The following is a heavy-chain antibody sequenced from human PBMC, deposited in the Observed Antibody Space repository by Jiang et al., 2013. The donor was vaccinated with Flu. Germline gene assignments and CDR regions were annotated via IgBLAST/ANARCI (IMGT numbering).Heavy chain of an antibody. J-gene: IGHJ4*02. CDR3: SHYSSGWTWYFDY. CDR1: GFTIYNNW. D-gene: IGHD6-19*01. CDR2: IKEDGSEK. V-gene: IGHV3-7*03. Sequence: QLVESGGGLVQVGGSLRLSCAASGFTIYNNWMSWVRQAPGKGLEWVASIKEDGSEKYYVDSVKGRFTISRNNAENSLYLQMNSLRAEDTAVYFCSHYSSGWTWYFDYWGQGTLVTVSS.